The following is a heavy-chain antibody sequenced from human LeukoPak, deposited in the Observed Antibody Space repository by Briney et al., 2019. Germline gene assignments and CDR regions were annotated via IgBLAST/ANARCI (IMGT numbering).Heavy chain of an antibody. D-gene: IGHD2-15*01. CDR3: ARQYCSGGGCYRSYMDV. J-gene: IGHJ6*03. V-gene: IGHV4-39*01. CDR1: GASISSPIYY. Sequence: SSETLSLTCTVSGASISSPIYYWGWIRQPPGKGLEWIGSIYYTGSTYYNPSLKSRVTISVDTSKDQFSLKLTSVTATDTAAYYCARQYCSGGGCYRSYMDVWGKGTTVTVSS. CDR2: IYYTGST.